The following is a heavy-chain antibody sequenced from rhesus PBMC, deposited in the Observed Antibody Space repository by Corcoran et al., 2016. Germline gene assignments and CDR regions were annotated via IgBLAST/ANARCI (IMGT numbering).Heavy chain of an antibody. D-gene: IGHD3-16*01. CDR1: GGSISSGYYY. Sequence: QVQLQESGPGLVKPSETLSLTCAVSGGSISSGYYYWSWIRQPPGKGLEWIGYITYSGNTSYNPSRKSRVTISRDTSNNQFSLKLSSVTAADTAVYCCARDEGYSGSYYWGQGVLVTVSS. CDR3: ARDEGYSGSYY. V-gene: IGHV4-122*02. J-gene: IGHJ4*01. CDR2: ITYSGNT.